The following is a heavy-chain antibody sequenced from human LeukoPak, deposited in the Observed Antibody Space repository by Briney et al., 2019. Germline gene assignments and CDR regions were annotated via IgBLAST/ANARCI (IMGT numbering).Heavy chain of an antibody. CDR3: ARIGYSSSSLDY. CDR1: GFTFSSYW. D-gene: IGHD6-13*01. V-gene: IGHV3-7*01. J-gene: IGHJ4*02. Sequence: GGSLRLSCAASGFTFSSYWMTWVRQAPGKGLEWVANINQDGTIIYYVDSLKGRFTVSRDNAKHLVFLQMHSLRPEDTAVYFCARIGYSSSSLDYWGQGTLVTVSS. CDR2: INQDGTII.